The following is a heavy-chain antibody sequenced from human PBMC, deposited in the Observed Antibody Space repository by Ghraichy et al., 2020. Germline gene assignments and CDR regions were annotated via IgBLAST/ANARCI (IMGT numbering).Heavy chain of an antibody. CDR1: GGSISSYY. CDR2: IYYSGST. D-gene: IGHD2-21*02. J-gene: IGHJ6*02. Sequence: SETLSLTCTVSGGSISSYYWSWIRQPPGKGLEWIGYIYYSGSTNYNPSLKSRVTISVDTSKNQFSLKLSSVTAADTAVYYCARGFPWGGSAITNYYYYYGMDVWGQGTTVTVSS. CDR3: ARGFPWGGSAITNYYYYYGMDV. V-gene: IGHV4-59*01.